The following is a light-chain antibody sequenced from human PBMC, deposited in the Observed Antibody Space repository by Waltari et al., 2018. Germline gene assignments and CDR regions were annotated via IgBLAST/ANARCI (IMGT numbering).Light chain of an antibody. CDR1: QSVGTY. J-gene: IGKJ4*01. V-gene: IGKV3-11*01. CDR3: QQRRSWPLT. Sequence: EIVLTRSPAILSFSPGERATLSCRASQSVGTYLAWYQQRPGQSPRLLIYYASYRATGIPGRFSGSGSETDFTLTISSLQPEDFAVYYCQQRRSWPLTFGGGTRVQI. CDR2: YAS.